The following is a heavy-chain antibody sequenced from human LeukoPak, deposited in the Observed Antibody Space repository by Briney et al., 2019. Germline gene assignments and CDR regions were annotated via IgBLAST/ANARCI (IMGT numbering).Heavy chain of an antibody. CDR2: INSDGTST. CDR1: GFTFSNYF. Sequence: PSGGSLRLSCAASGFTFSNYFMHWVRQAPGKGLVWVSRINSDGTSTMYADSVKGRFTISRDSAKNTLYLQMNSLRDEDTAVYYCARRVDATRWFDPWGQGTLVTVSS. J-gene: IGHJ5*02. V-gene: IGHV3-74*03. CDR3: ARRVDATRWFDP. D-gene: IGHD2-15*01.